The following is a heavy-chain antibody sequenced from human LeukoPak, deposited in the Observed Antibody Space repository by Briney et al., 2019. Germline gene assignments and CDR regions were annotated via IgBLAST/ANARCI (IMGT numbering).Heavy chain of an antibody. CDR3: ARDRRRTFDP. D-gene: IGHD1-14*01. J-gene: IGHJ5*02. CDR2: ISYDGSNK. Sequence: PGRSLRLSCAASGFTFSSYGMHWVRQAPGKGLEWVAVISYDGSNKYYADSVKGRFTISRDNSKNTLYLQMNSLRAEDTAVYYCARDRRRTFDPWGQGTLVTVSS. V-gene: IGHV3-30*03. CDR1: GFTFSSYG.